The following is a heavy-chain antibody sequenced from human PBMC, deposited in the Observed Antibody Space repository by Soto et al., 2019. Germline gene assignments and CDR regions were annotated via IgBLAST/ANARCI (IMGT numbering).Heavy chain of an antibody. J-gene: IGHJ6*02. Sequence: VGSLRLSCAASGFTFSSYAMHWVRQAPGKGLEWVAVVSYDGSNKYYADSVKGRFTISRDNSKNTLYLQMNSLRAEDTAVYYCARDRYGGRRRPYYGMDVWGQGTTVTVSS. CDR1: GFTFSSYA. D-gene: IGHD3-16*02. CDR2: VSYDGSNK. V-gene: IGHV3-30-3*01. CDR3: ARDRYGGRRRPYYGMDV.